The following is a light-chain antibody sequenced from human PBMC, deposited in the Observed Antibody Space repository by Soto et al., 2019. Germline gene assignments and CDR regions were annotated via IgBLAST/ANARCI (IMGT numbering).Light chain of an antibody. Sequence: EIVLTQSPGTLSLSPGERATLSCRASQSVSSSYLAWYQQKPGQAPRLLIYGASSRATGIPDRVSGSGSGTVFTLTISRLEPEDFAVYYYQQYGSSPPYTFGQGIKPEIK. CDR1: QSVSSSY. CDR2: GAS. V-gene: IGKV3-20*01. CDR3: QQYGSSPPYT. J-gene: IGKJ2*01.